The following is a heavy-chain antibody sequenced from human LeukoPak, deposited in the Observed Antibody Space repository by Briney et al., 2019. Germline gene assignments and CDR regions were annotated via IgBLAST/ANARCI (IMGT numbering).Heavy chain of an antibody. CDR3: ASPIAARRHAFDI. CDR1: GGSFSGYY. CDR2: INHSGST. J-gene: IGHJ3*02. Sequence: SETLSLACGVYGGSFSGYYWSWIRQPPRKGLEWIGEINHSGSTNFNPSLKSRVTISVDTSKNQFSLKLSSVTAADTAVYYCASPIAARRHAFDIWGQGTMVTVSS. D-gene: IGHD6-6*01. V-gene: IGHV4-34*01.